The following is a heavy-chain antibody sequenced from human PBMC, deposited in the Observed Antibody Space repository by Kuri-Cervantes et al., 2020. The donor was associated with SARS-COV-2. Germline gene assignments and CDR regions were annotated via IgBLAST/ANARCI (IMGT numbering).Heavy chain of an antibody. Sequence: GESLKISCAASGFTFSSYSMNWVRQAPGKGLEWVSSISSSSSYIYYADSVKGRFTISRDNAKNSLYLRMNSLRAEDTAVYYCARGSRYSSSWRAFDIWGQGTMVTVSS. CDR1: GFTFSSYS. CDR3: ARGSRYSSSWRAFDI. V-gene: IGHV3-21*01. D-gene: IGHD6-13*01. J-gene: IGHJ3*02. CDR2: ISSSSSYI.